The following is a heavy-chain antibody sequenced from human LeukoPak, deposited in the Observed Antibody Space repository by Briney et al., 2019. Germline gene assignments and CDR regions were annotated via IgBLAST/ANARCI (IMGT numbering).Heavy chain of an antibody. V-gene: IGHV4-39*01. CDR2: VFYSGNT. Sequence: SSETLSLTCTVSGGSIFTGRYFWGWIRQSPGKGLEWIGSVFYSGNTYYSPSLRSRVTISVDTSKNQFSLGLRSVTAADTAVYYCARIEANAGSSGTSFHFHYYMDVWGKGTTVAVSS. D-gene: IGHD1-26*01. J-gene: IGHJ6*03. CDR1: GGSIFTGRYF. CDR3: ARIEANAGSSGTSFHFHYYMDV.